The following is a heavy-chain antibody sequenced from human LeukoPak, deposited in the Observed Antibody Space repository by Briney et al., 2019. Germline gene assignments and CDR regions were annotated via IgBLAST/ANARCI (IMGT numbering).Heavy chain of an antibody. CDR3: ARVQLERSGEPFDY. J-gene: IGHJ4*02. CDR2: ISTYNGNT. CDR1: GYTFSSDG. V-gene: IGHV1-18*01. Sequence: ASVKVSCKASGYTFSSDGISWVRQAPGQGLEWMGWISTYNGNTKYAEKLQGRVTMTTDTSTSTAYMELRSLRSDDTAVYYCARVQLERSGEPFDYWGQGTLVTVSS. D-gene: IGHD1-1*01.